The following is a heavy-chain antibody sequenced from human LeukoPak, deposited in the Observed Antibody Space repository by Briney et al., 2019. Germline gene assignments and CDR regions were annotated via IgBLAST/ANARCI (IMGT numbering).Heavy chain of an antibody. V-gene: IGHV3-74*01. Sequence: GGSLRLSCAASVFTFSNYWMTWVRQAPGKGLVWVSRINSDGSSTSYADSVKGRFTISRDNAKNTLYLQMNSLRAEDTAVYYCARACCSSTSCRLDYWGQGTLVTVSS. CDR2: INSDGSST. CDR3: ARACCSSTSCRLDY. J-gene: IGHJ4*02. CDR1: VFTFSNYW. D-gene: IGHD2-2*01.